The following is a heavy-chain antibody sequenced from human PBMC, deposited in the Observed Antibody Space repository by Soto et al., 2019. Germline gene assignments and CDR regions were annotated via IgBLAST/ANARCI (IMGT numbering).Heavy chain of an antibody. CDR3: ARGGYYFYMDV. D-gene: IGHD1-26*01. CDR1: GGSISISNW. CDR2: IHHSGST. J-gene: IGHJ6*03. V-gene: IGHV4-4*02. Sequence: QVQLQESGPGLVKPSETLSLTCAVSGGSISISNWWSWVRQTPGKGLEWIGQIHHSGSTNYSPSLTSRVTISVDKSKNQFSLKIISVTAADTAVYYCARGGYYFYMDVWGKGTTITVS.